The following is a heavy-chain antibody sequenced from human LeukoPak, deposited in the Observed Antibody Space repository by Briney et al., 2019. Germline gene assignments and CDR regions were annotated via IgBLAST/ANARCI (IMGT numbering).Heavy chain of an antibody. J-gene: IGHJ4*02. CDR1: GYTFTSYG. CDR3: ARDFSPYCSSTSCYGGFDY. D-gene: IGHD2-2*01. V-gene: IGHV1-18*01. CDR2: ISAYNGNT. Sequence: GASVKVSCKASGYTFTSYGISWVRQAPGQGLEWMGWISAYNGNTNYAQKLQGRVTMTTDTSTSTAYMELRSLRSDDTAVHYCARDFSPYCSSTSCYGGFDYWGQGTLVTVSS.